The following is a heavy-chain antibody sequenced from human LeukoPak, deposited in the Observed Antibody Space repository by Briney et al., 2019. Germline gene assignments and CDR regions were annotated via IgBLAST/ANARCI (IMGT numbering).Heavy chain of an antibody. J-gene: IGHJ4*02. CDR2: INPNSGGT. V-gene: IGHV1-2*02. D-gene: IGHD3-10*01. Sequence: ASVKVSCKASGYTFTGYYMHWVRQAPGQGLEWMGWINPNSGGTNYAQKFQGRVTMTRDTSISTAYMELSRLRSDDTAVYYCARETMVRGVISEQFDHWGQGTLVTVSS. CDR3: ARETMVRGVISEQFDH. CDR1: GYTFTGYY.